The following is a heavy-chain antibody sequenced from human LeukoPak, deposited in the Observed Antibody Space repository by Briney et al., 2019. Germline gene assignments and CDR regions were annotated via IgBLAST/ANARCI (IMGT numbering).Heavy chain of an antibody. CDR3: ARAMVIHYYYYMDV. CDR1: GGSISSSSYY. J-gene: IGHJ6*03. CDR2: IYYSGST. D-gene: IGHD2-21*01. Sequence: SETLCLTCTVSGGSISSSSYYWGWIRQPPGKGLEWIASIYYSGSTYYNPSLKSRVTISVDTSKNQFSLKPSSVTAADTAVYYCARAMVIHYYYYMDVWGKGTTVTVSS. V-gene: IGHV4-39*07.